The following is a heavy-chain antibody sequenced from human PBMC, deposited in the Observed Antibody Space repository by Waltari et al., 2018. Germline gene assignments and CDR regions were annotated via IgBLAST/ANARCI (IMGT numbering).Heavy chain of an antibody. CDR1: GGTFGRYA. Sequence: QVHLVQSGAEVKKPGSSVKVSCKASGGTFGRYAITWVRQAPGQGLEWMGGLILIFGAPNYAQRFQGRVTITADESTSTVYMELSSLKSEDTALYFCARRQLGGPLDPWGQGTLVTVSS. V-gene: IGHV1-69*12. D-gene: IGHD1-1*01. CDR2: LILIFGAP. J-gene: IGHJ5*02. CDR3: ARRQLGGPLDP.